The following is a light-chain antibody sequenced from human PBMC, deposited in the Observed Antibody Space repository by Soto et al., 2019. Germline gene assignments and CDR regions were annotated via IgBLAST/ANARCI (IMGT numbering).Light chain of an antibody. Sequence: DIQMTQSPSSLSASVGDRVTITCRASQSISSYLSWYQQKPGKAPKLMIYAASSLQSGVPSRFSGSGSGTELTLTISGLQPDDFATYYCQKYNSYPYTCGPGTKVDIK. V-gene: IGKV1-39*02. CDR2: AAS. CDR3: QKYNSYPYT. J-gene: IGKJ3*01. CDR1: QSISSY.